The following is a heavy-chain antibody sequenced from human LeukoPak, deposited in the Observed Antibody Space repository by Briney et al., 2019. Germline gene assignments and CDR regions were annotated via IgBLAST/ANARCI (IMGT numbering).Heavy chain of an antibody. Sequence: SETLSLTCTVSGGSISSSSYYWGWIRQPPGKGLEWIGSIYYSGSTYYNLSLKSRVTISVDTSKNQFSLKLSSVIAADTAVYYCARLEQLVLDYWGQGTLVTVSS. CDR1: GGSISSSSYY. J-gene: IGHJ4*02. V-gene: IGHV4-39*01. CDR3: ARLEQLVLDY. D-gene: IGHD6-6*01. CDR2: IYYSGST.